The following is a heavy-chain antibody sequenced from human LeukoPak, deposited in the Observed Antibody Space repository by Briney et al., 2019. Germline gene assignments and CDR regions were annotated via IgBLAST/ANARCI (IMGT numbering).Heavy chain of an antibody. V-gene: IGHV1-18*01. Sequence: ASVKVSCKASGYTFTSYGISWVRQAPGQGLEWMGWISAYNGNTNYAQKLQGRVTMTTDTSTSTAYMEVRSLRSDDTAVYYCARALVVPAAYRDDWFDPWGQGTLVTVSS. CDR3: ARALVVPAAYRDDWFDP. CDR1: GYTFTSYG. CDR2: ISAYNGNT. J-gene: IGHJ5*02. D-gene: IGHD2-2*01.